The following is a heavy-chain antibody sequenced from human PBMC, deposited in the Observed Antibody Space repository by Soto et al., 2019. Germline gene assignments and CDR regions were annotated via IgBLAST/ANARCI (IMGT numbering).Heavy chain of an antibody. V-gene: IGHV3-30*18. CDR2: ISYDGSNK. Sequence: GGSLRLSCAASGFTFSSYGMHWVRQAPGKGLEWVAVISYDGSNKYYADSVKGRFTISRDNSKNTLYLQMNSLRAEDTAVYYCAKTGYSSSWWGPFDYWGQGTLVTVSP. CDR1: GFTFSSYG. D-gene: IGHD6-13*01. J-gene: IGHJ4*02. CDR3: AKTGYSSSWWGPFDY.